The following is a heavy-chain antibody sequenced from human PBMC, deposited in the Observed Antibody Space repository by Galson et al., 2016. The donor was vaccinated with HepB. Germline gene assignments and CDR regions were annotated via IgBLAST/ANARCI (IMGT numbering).Heavy chain of an antibody. CDR2: ISSGGSNI. CDR1: GFTFTNCE. V-gene: IGHV3-48*03. D-gene: IGHD3-10*01. Sequence: SLRLSCAASGFTFTNCEMNWVRQAPGKGLEWISYISSGGSNIYYADSVKGRFTISRDNDKNSLYLQMNGLRVDETAVYYCSREMTGSYFDWGQGTLVTVSS. CDR3: SREMTGSYFD. J-gene: IGHJ4*02.